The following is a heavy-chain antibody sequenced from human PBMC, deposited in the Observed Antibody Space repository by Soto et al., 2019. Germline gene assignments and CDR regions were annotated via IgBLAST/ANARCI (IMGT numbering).Heavy chain of an antibody. D-gene: IGHD2-2*01. CDR2: ISSSSSYI. CDR3: ARSVGYCSSSSCSHAFDI. Sequence: EVQLVESGGGLVKPGGSLRLSCAASGFTFSSYSMNWVRQAPGKGLEWVSSISSSSSYIYYADSVKGRFTISRDNXKXSLXLQMNSLRAEDTAVYYCARSVGYCSSSSCSHAFDIWGQGKMVTVSS. J-gene: IGHJ3*02. V-gene: IGHV3-21*01. CDR1: GFTFSSYS.